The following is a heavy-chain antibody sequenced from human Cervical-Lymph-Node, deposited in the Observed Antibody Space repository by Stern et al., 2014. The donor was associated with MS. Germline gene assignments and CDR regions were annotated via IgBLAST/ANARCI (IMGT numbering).Heavy chain of an antibody. D-gene: IGHD2-15*01. Sequence: VQLVESGPGLVKPSETLSLTCTVSGGSFRNNSYFRGWIRQPPGKGLEWIGTVFSSGGTYYNPSLMSRFPFSLDPPRNHFPLDLGFVPAADTAVYYCASPRRVATPAPFDSWGQGTLVTVSS. CDR3: ASPRRVATPAPFDS. CDR1: GGSFRNNSYF. J-gene: IGHJ4*02. V-gene: IGHV4-39*01. CDR2: VFSSGGT.